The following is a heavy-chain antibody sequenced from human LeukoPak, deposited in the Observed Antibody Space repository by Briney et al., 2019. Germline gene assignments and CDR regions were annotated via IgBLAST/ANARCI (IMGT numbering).Heavy chain of an antibody. CDR1: GFTFSSYA. CDR3: ARDARGNCSSHNCYVYVGDY. D-gene: IGHD2-2*01. CDR2: ISGSGGST. V-gene: IGHV3-23*01. J-gene: IGHJ4*02. Sequence: PGGSLRLSCAASGFTFSSYAMSWVRQAPGKGLEWVSAISGSGGSTYYADSVKGRFTISRDNSKNTLYLQMNSLRAEDTAVYYCARDARGNCSSHNCYVYVGDYWGQGTLVTVSS.